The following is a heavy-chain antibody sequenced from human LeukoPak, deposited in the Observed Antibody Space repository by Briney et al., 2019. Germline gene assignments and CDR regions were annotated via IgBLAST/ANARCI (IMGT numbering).Heavy chain of an antibody. CDR1: GFTFDDYG. J-gene: IGHJ5*02. Sequence: PGGSLRLSCAASGFTFDDYGMSWVRQGPGKGLEWVSGINWNGGNTVYADSVKGRFTIFRDNANNSLYLEMDSLRVEDTALYYCARTSDGNWFDLWGQGTLVTVSS. D-gene: IGHD1-26*01. V-gene: IGHV3-20*04. CDR3: ARTSDGNWFDL. CDR2: INWNGGNT.